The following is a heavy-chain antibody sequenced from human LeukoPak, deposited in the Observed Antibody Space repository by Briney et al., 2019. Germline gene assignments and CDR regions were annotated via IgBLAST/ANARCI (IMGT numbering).Heavy chain of an antibody. CDR3: ARDLHSSGFYYFDY. CDR2: ISSSSSYI. Sequence: PGGSLRLSCAASGFTFSSYSMNWVRQAPGKGLEWVSSISSSSSYIYYADSVQGRFTISRDNAKNSLYLQMNSLRAEDTAVYYCARDLHSSGFYYFDYWGQGTLVTVSS. CDR1: GFTFSSYS. V-gene: IGHV3-21*01. J-gene: IGHJ4*02. D-gene: IGHD6-19*01.